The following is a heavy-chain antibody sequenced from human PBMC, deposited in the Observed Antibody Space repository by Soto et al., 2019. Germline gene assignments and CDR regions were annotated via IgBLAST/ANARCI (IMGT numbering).Heavy chain of an antibody. V-gene: IGHV4-59*12. D-gene: IGHD6-19*01. Sequence: SETLSLTCTVSGGSSSSYYWSWIRQPPGKGLEWIGYIYYSGSTNYNPSLKSRVTISVDTSKNQFSLKLSSVTAADTAVYYCAREVTGYSSGWSRTSKLYYFDYWGQGTLVTVSS. CDR2: IYYSGST. J-gene: IGHJ4*02. CDR3: AREVTGYSSGWSRTSKLYYFDY. CDR1: GGSSSSYY.